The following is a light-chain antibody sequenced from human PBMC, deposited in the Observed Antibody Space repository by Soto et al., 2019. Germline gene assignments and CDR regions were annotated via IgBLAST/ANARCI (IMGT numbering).Light chain of an antibody. V-gene: IGKV1-9*01. CDR1: QGISSY. J-gene: IGKJ3*01. Sequence: DIQLTQSPSFLSASVGDRVTITCRASQGISSYLAWYQQKPGKAPKLLLYAASTLQSGVPSRFSGSGSGTEFTLTISSLQPEDFATYYWQQLNSYPLTFGPGTKVDIK. CDR3: QQLNSYPLT. CDR2: AAS.